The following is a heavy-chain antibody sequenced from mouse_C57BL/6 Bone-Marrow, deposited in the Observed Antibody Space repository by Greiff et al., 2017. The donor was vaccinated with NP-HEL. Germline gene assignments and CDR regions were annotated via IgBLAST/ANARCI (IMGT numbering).Heavy chain of an antibody. Sequence: VQLKESGPELVKPGDSVKISCKASGYSFTGYFMNWVMQSHGKSLEWIGRINPYNGDTFYNQKFKGKATLTVDESSSTAHMELRSLTSEDSAVYYCARAGRLPLDYWGQGTTLTVSS. CDR2: INPYNGDT. D-gene: IGHD2-2*01. V-gene: IGHV1-20*01. CDR3: ARAGRLPLDY. CDR1: GYSFTGYF. J-gene: IGHJ2*01.